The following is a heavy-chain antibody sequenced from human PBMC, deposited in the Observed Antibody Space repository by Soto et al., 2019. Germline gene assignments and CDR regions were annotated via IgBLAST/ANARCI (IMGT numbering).Heavy chain of an antibody. CDR3: ARVPTP. D-gene: IGHD2-2*01. Sequence: QLQLQESGSGLVKPSQTLSLTCTVSGGSISSGGYSWTWIRQPPGKALEWIGYIYHSGSTYYNPSLKSRATTAVERSKNQSPLKLSSVTAADTAVYYCARVPTPWGQGTLVTVSS. J-gene: IGHJ5*02. V-gene: IGHV4-30-2*01. CDR2: IYHSGST. CDR1: GGSISSGGYS.